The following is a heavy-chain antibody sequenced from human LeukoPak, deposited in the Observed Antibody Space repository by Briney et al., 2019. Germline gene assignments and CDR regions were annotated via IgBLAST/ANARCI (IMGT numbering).Heavy chain of an antibody. V-gene: IGHV3-7*03. Sequence: GGSLRLSCAASGFDFNDYWMSWVRQAPGEGLEWVANISQDGSEKYYVDSVRGRFTMSRDNARNSLYLQMTSLRAEDTAVYYCARDGGTSSLWDFDYWGQGTLVTVSS. J-gene: IGHJ4*02. CDR2: ISQDGSEK. CDR1: GFDFNDYW. CDR3: ARDGGTSSLWDFDY. D-gene: IGHD6-6*01.